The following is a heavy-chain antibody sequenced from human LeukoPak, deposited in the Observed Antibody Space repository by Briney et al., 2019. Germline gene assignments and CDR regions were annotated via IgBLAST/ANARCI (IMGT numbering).Heavy chain of an antibody. D-gene: IGHD5-24*01. CDR3: ATLEMATISFGY. CDR1: GYTFTSYG. V-gene: IGHV1-18*01. CDR2: ISAYNGNT. J-gene: IGHJ4*02. Sequence: ASVKVSCKASGYTFTSYGISWVRQAPGQGLEWMGWISAYNGNTNYAQKFQGRVTMTEDTSTDTAYMELSSLRSEDTAVYYCATLEMATISFGYWGQGTLVTVSS.